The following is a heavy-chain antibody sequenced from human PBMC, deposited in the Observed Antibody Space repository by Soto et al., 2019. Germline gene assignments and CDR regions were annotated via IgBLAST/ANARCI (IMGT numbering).Heavy chain of an antibody. V-gene: IGHV3-23*01. CDR1: GFTFSNYA. J-gene: IGHJ4*02. CDR3: AKDYSSTWNFYYFDY. CDR2: ISGNGGST. Sequence: GGSLRLSCAASGFTFSNYAMSWVRQAPGKGLEWVSAISGNGGSTYYADSVKGRFSISRDNSKNTLYLQMNSLKAADTAVYYCAKDYSSTWNFYYFDYWGQGALVTVSS. D-gene: IGHD6-13*01.